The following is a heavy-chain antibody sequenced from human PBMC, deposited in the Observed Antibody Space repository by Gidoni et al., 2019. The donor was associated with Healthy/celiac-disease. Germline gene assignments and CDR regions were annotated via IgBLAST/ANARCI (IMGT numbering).Heavy chain of an antibody. CDR2: IIPILGIA. CDR1: GGTFSSSA. CDR3: ARQSGSSSWYGSTGYYYYYGMDV. J-gene: IGHJ6*02. D-gene: IGHD6-13*01. Sequence: VQLVQSGAEVKKPGSSVKVSCKASGGTFSSSAISGVRQAPGQGLEWMGRIIPILGIANYAQKFQGRVTITADKSTSTAYMELSSLRSEDTAVYYCARQSGSSSWYGSTGYYYYYGMDVWGQGTTVTVSS. V-gene: IGHV1-69*04.